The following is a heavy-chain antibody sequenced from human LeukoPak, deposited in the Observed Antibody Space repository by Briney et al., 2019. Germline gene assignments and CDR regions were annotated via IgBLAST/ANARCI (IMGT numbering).Heavy chain of an antibody. CDR3: ARGLGSDY. J-gene: IGHJ4*02. CDR2: ISSNGGST. V-gene: IGHV3-64*01. Sequence: GGSLRLSCAASGFTFSSYAMHWVRQAPGKGLEYVSAISSNGGSTYYANSVKGRFTISRDNSKNTLYLQMGSLRAEDMAVYYCARGLGSDYWGQGTLVTVSS. D-gene: IGHD2-15*01. CDR1: GFTFSSYA.